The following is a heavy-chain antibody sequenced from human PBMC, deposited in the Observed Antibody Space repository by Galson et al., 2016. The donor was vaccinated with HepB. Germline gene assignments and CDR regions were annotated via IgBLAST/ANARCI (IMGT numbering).Heavy chain of an antibody. CDR2: MFTSGNS. V-gene: IGHV4-61*02. D-gene: IGHD3-10*01. CDR3: AVWFGDVNY. J-gene: IGHJ4*02. CDR1: GGSISSGSYF. Sequence: TLSLTCTVSGGSISSGSYFCNWIRQPAGKGLDWIGSMFTSGNSNYNPSLKSRVTISLDTSKNQFFLKMSSVTAADTAVYYCAVWFGDVNYWGQGTLVTVSS.